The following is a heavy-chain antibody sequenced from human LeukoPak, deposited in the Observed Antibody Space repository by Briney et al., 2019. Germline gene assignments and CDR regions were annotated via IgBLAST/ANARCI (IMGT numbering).Heavy chain of an antibody. V-gene: IGHV1-2*06. Sequence: ASVKVSCXASGYTFTGYYKHWVRQAPGQGLEWMGRFNPNSGGTNYAQKFQGRVTMTRDTSISTAYMELSRLRSDDTAVYYCARALVGATDWFDPWGQGTLVTVSS. CDR3: ARALVGATDWFDP. CDR2: FNPNSGGT. J-gene: IGHJ5*02. CDR1: GYTFTGYY. D-gene: IGHD1-26*01.